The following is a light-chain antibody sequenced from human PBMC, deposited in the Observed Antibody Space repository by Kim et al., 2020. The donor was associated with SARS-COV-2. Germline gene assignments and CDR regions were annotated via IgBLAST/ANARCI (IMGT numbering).Light chain of an antibody. V-gene: IGLV2-14*01. Sequence: QSARTQPASVSGSPGQSITISCTGTSSDVGGYNYVSWYQQHPGKAPKLMIYDVSKRPSGVSNRFSGSKSGNTASLTISGLQAEDEADYYCSSYTSSSTLVFVGGTQLTVL. CDR3: SSYTSSSTLV. CDR2: DVS. CDR1: SSDVGGYNY. J-gene: IGLJ3*02.